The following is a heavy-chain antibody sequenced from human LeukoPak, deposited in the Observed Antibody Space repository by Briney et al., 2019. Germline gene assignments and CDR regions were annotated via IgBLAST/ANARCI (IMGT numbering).Heavy chain of an antibody. CDR2: IWYDGSNK. CDR3: ARGLYCSSTSCYVGGISF. D-gene: IGHD2-2*01. CDR1: GFTFSSYG. J-gene: IGHJ4*02. V-gene: IGHV3-33*01. Sequence: PGGSLRLSCAASGFTFSSYGMHWVRQAPGKGLEWVAVIWYDGSNKYYADSVKGRFTISRDNSKNTLYLQMNSLRAEDTAVYYCARGLYCSSTSCYVGGISFWGQGTLVTVSS.